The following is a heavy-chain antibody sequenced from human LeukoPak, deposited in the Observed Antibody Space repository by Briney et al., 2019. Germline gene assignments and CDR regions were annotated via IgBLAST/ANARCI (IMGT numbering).Heavy chain of an antibody. D-gene: IGHD3-16*01. J-gene: IGHJ3*01. Sequence: GGSLRLSCTTSGFIFSNYAMHWVRQAPGKGLDWVAMIWHDGATKFYADSVKGRFTISRDNSKDTLYLQMDSLRAEDTAVFYCARELLGEGPDAFDVWGQGTIVTVSS. CDR2: IWHDGATK. CDR3: ARELLGEGPDAFDV. V-gene: IGHV3-33*01. CDR1: GFIFSNYA.